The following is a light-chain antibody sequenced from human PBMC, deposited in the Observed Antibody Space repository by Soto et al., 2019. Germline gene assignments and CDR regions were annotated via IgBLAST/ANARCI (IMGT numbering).Light chain of an antibody. Sequence: EIVMTQSPATLSVSPGERATLSCRASQSISNNLAWYQHKPGQAPRLLIYGASTRATGIPAKFSGSGSGTEFTVAISSLQSEDFAVYYCQQYNSFPWTFGQGTKVEIK. J-gene: IGKJ1*01. CDR3: QQYNSFPWT. V-gene: IGKV3-15*01. CDR2: GAS. CDR1: QSISNN.